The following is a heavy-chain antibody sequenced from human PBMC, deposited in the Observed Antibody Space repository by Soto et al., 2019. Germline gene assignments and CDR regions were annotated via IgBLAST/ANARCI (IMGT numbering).Heavy chain of an antibody. V-gene: IGHV4-34*01. J-gene: IGHJ6*02. CDR1: GGSFDDFY. D-gene: IGHD3-10*01. CDR3: ARGQLVWYGDLTPYHRDMDV. CDR2: ISHDGGT. Sequence: SETLSLTCAFYGGSFDDFYWSWVRQSPGKGLEWVGGISHDGGTNYSPSLASRVSISVDTSKNQFSLHLRSVTAADTGLYYCARGQLVWYGDLTPYHRDMDVWGRGTTVTVSS.